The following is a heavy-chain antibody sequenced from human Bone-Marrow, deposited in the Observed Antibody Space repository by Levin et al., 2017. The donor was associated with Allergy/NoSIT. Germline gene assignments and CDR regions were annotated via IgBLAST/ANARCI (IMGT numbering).Heavy chain of an antibody. CDR2: IYYSGST. Sequence: SETLSLTCNVSGASISTYYWSWIRQPPGKGLEWIGYIYYSGSTTYNPSLKSRVTISIDTSKNQFSLKLTSVTAADTAVYYCARGTPSGRLSHFQDWGQGTLVTVSS. D-gene: IGHD2/OR15-2a*01. CDR3: ARGTPSGRLSHFQD. J-gene: IGHJ4*02. CDR1: GASISTYY. V-gene: IGHV4-59*01.